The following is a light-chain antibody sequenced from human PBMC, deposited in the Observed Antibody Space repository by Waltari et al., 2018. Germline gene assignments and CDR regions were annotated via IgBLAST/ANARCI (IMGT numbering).Light chain of an antibody. J-gene: IGLJ2*01. Sequence: QSVLTQPPSMSGAPGQRVTISCTGSSSNIGAGYDVHWYQRLPGAAPQVIIYDNNNRPPGVPDRFSGSKSGTSATLAITGLQAEDEADYYCQSYDTSLNAVFGGGTKLTVL. CDR3: QSYDTSLNAV. CDR2: DNN. CDR1: SSNIGAGYD. V-gene: IGLV1-40*01.